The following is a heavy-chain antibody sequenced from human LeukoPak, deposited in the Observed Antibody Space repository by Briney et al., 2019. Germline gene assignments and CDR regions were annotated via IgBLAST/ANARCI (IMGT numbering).Heavy chain of an antibody. CDR2: ISAYNGNT. J-gene: IGHJ4*02. D-gene: IGHD3-22*01. V-gene: IGHV1-18*01. CDR3: ARVKYYYDSSGSFDY. Sequence: ASVKVSCKASGYTFTSYGISWVRQAPGQGLEWMGWISAYNGNTNYAQKLQGRVTMTTDTSTSTAYMELRSLRSDDTAVYYCARVKYYYDSSGSFDYWGQGTLVTVSS. CDR1: GYTFTSYG.